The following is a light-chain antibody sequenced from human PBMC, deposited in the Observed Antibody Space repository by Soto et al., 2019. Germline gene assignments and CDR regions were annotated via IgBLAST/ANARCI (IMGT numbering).Light chain of an antibody. CDR3: QQFNSYPLT. CDR1: QSVSNNY. Sequence: LTQSPGTLSLSPGERATLSCRASQSVSNNYLVWYQQKPGKGPKLLIYAASTLQSGVPSRFSGSGSGTDFTLTISSLQPEDFATYYCQQFNSYPLTFGGGTKVDIK. J-gene: IGKJ4*01. V-gene: IGKV1-9*01. CDR2: AAS.